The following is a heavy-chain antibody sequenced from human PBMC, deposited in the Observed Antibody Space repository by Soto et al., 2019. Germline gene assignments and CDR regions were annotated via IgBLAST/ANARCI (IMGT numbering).Heavy chain of an antibody. J-gene: IGHJ3*02. D-gene: IGHD2-2*01. CDR3: ARGLVVPAGDDCDI. CDR2: INGGGSST. V-gene: IGHV3-74*01. Sequence: EVQLVESGGGLVQPGGSLRLSCAASGFTFRSYWMHWVRQAPGKGLVWVSRINGGGSSTSYADSVKGRFTISRDNANNTLYMKMNSLRAEVTAVYYCARGLVVPAGDDCDIWGHGTMVTVSS. CDR1: GFTFRSYW.